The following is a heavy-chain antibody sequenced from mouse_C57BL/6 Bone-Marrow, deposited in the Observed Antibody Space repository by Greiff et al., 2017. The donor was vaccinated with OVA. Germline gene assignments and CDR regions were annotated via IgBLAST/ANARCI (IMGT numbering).Heavy chain of an antibody. CDR3: ARAGYYGSKGNYYFDY. J-gene: IGHJ2*01. D-gene: IGHD1-1*01. Sequence: EVKLVESEGGLVQPGSSMKLSCTASGFTFSDYYMAWVRQVPEKGLEWVANINYDGSSTYYLDSLKSRFIISRDNAKNILYLQMSSLKSEDTATYYCARAGYYGSKGNYYFDYWGQGTTLTVSS. CDR1: GFTFSDYY. CDR2: INYDGSST. V-gene: IGHV5-16*01.